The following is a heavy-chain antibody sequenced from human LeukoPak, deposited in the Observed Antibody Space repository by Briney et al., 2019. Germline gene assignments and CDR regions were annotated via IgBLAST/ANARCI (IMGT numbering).Heavy chain of an antibody. CDR3: ARAGGLTRRDGTFDY. D-gene: IGHD3-10*01. V-gene: IGHV4-38-2*02. CDR1: GYSISSGYY. Sequence: SETLSLTCTVSGYSISSGYYWGWIRQPPGKGLEWIGSVYHSGSTYYNPSLKSRVTISVDTSKNQFSLKLSSVTAADTAVYYCARAGGLTRRDGTFDYWGQGTLVTVSS. J-gene: IGHJ4*02. CDR2: VYHSGST.